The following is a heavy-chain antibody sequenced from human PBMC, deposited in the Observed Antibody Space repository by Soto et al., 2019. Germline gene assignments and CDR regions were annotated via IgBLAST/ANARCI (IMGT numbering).Heavy chain of an antibody. CDR3: ARQVQDFSGPGSYYFDS. CDR2: IYYTGST. D-gene: IGHD3-10*01. CDR1: GGSISSRSHY. Sequence: SETLSLTCTVSGGSISSRSHYWGWIRQPPGKGLEWIGSIYYTGSTFYNPSLKSRVTISVDTSKSQFSLNLTSVTAADTAVYFCARQVQDFSGPGSYYFDSWGQGTLVT. J-gene: IGHJ4*02. V-gene: IGHV4-39*01.